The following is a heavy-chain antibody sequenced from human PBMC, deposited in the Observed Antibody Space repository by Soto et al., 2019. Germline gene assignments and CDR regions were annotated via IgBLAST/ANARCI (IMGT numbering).Heavy chain of an antibody. J-gene: IGHJ5*02. CDR3: ARDLHDYVSFRYDP. D-gene: IGHD3-16*01. Sequence: GGSLRLSCAASGFTFSSYSMNWVRQAPGKGLEWVSSISRSSSYIYYADSVKGRFTISRDNAKNSLYLQMNSLRAEDTAVYYCARDLHDYVSFRYDPWSQGTLVTVSS. CDR2: ISRSSSYI. V-gene: IGHV3-21*01. CDR1: GFTFSSYS.